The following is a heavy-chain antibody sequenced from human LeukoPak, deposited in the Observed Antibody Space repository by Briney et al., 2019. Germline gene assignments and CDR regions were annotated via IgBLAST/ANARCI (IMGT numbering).Heavy chain of an antibody. CDR1: GGSISSYY. V-gene: IGHV4-59*08. Sequence: PSETLPLTCTVSGGSISSYYWSWIRQPPGKGLEWIGYIYYSGSTNYNPSLKSRVTISVDTSKNQFSLKLSSVTAADTAVYYCAGSRPILRYFDWGKSAFDIWGQGTMVTVSS. D-gene: IGHD3-9*01. CDR2: IYYSGST. CDR3: AGSRPILRYFDWGKSAFDI. J-gene: IGHJ3*02.